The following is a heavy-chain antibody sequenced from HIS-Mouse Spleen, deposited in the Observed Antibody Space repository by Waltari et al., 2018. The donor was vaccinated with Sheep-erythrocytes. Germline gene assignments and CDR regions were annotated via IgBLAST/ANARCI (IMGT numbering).Heavy chain of an antibody. Sequence: QVQLVESGGGVVQPGRSLRLSCAASGFTFSSYGLHWVRRAPGRGMGWVEVISYDGSNKYYADSVKGRVTISRDNSKNTLYLQMNSLRAEDTAVYYCAKVRTVNYWYFDLWGRGTLVTVSS. V-gene: IGHV3-30*18. CDR1: GFTFSSYG. CDR2: ISYDGSNK. CDR3: AKVRTVNYWYFDL. D-gene: IGHD1-1*01. J-gene: IGHJ2*01.